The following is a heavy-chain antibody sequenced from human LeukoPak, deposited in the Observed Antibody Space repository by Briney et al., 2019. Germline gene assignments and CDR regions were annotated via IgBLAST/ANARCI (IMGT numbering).Heavy chain of an antibody. J-gene: IGHJ4*02. CDR2: INHGGST. V-gene: IGHV4-34*01. Sequence: PSETLSLTCAVYGGSFSGYYWSWIRQPPGKGLEWIGEINHGGSTNYNPSLKSRPTISVDTSKNQFSLKLSSVTAADTAVYYCAREGVYYDILVAYYRPYYFDFWGQGTLVTVYS. CDR1: GGSFSGYY. CDR3: AREGVYYDILVAYYRPYYFDF. D-gene: IGHD3-9*01.